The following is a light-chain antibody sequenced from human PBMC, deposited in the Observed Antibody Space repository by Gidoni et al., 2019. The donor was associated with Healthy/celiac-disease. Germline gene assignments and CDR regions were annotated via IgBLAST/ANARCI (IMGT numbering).Light chain of an antibody. CDR2: KAS. CDR3: QQYNSYSLFS. J-gene: IGKJ2*03. CDR1: QSISSW. V-gene: IGKV1-5*03. Sequence: IQRTQSPSTLSASVGDRVTITCRASQSISSWLAWYQQKPGKAPKLLIYKASSLESGVPSRFSGSGSGTEFTLPISSLQPDDFATYYCQQYNSYSLFSFGQGTKLEIK.